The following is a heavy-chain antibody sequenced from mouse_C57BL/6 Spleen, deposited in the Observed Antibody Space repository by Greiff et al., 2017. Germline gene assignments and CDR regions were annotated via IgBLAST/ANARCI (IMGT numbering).Heavy chain of an antibody. V-gene: IGHV1-55*01. CDR1: GYTFTSYW. CDR3: ARCMIITTVVATEY. Sequence: QVQLQQPGAELVKPGASVKMSCKASGYTFTSYWITWVKQRPGQGLEWIGDISPGSGSTNYNEKFKSKATLTVDTSSSTAYMQLSSLTSEDSAVYYCARCMIITTVVATEYWGQGTTLTVSS. D-gene: IGHD1-1*01. CDR2: ISPGSGST. J-gene: IGHJ2*01.